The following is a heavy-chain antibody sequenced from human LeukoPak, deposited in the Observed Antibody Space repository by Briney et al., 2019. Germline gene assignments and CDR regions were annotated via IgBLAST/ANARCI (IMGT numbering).Heavy chain of an antibody. CDR1: TDSVSRNSAA. CDR2: TYYRSKWYN. CDR3: ARRYCSGGSCYIDY. D-gene: IGHD2-15*01. V-gene: IGHV6-1*01. Sequence: SQTLSLICALSTDSVSRNSAAWNWIRQSPSRGLQSLGRTYYRSKWYNDYAVSVKSRITINPDTSKNQFSLQLNSVTPEDTAVYYCARRYCSGGSCYIDYWGQGTLVTVSS. J-gene: IGHJ4*02.